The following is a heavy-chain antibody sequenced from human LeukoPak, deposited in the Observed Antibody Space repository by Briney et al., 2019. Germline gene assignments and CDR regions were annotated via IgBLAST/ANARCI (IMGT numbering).Heavy chain of an antibody. CDR2: INHSGST. CDR1: GGSISSYY. D-gene: IGHD2-21*02. CDR3: ARGDYCGGDCYPQFDY. J-gene: IGHJ4*02. Sequence: SETLSLTCTVSGGSISSYYWSWIRQPPGKGLEWIGEINHSGSTNYNPSLKSRVTISVDTSKNQFSLKLSSVTAADTAVYYCARGDYCGGDCYPQFDYWGQGTLVTVSS. V-gene: IGHV4-34*01.